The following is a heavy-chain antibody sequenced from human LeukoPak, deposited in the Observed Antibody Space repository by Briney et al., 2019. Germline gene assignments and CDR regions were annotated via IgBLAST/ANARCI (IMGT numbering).Heavy chain of an antibody. CDR2: ISSSSSTI. V-gene: IGHV3-48*02. J-gene: IGHJ4*02. D-gene: IGHD6-13*01. CDR1: AFAFSNHA. Sequence: GESLRLSCTASAFAFSNHAMSWVRQAPGKGLEWVSYISSSSSTIYYADSVKGRFTISRDNAKNSLYLQTNSLRDEDTAVYYCARMAAAVGFDYWGQGTLVTVSS. CDR3: ARMAAAVGFDY.